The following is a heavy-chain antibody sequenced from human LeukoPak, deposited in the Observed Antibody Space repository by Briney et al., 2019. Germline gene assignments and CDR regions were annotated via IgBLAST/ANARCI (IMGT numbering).Heavy chain of an antibody. J-gene: IGHJ3*02. CDR1: GGSISSSSYY. CDR3: ARCGFVEVDAFDI. Sequence: SETLSLTCTVSGGSISSSSYYWGWIRQPPGKGLEWIGNIYYSGSTNYNPSLKSRVTISVDTSKNQFSLKLSSVTAADTAVYYCARCGFVEVDAFDIWGQGTMVTVSS. V-gene: IGHV4-39*07. CDR2: IYYSGST. D-gene: IGHD3-10*01.